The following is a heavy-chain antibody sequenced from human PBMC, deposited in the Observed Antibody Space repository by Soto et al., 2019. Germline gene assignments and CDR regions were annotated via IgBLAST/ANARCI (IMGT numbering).Heavy chain of an antibody. CDR1: GFTFSNAW. V-gene: IGHV3-15*01. CDR3: TTDFASSGYPKY. CDR2: IKSKTDGGTT. J-gene: IGHJ4*02. Sequence: LRLSCAASGFTFSNAWMSWVRQAPGKGLEWVGRIKSKTDGGTTDYAAPVKGRFTISRDDSKNTLYLQMNSLKTEDTAVYYCTTDFASSGYPKYWGQGTLVTVSS. D-gene: IGHD3-22*01.